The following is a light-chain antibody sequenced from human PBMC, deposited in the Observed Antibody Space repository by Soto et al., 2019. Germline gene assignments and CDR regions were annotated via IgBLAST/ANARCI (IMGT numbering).Light chain of an antibody. CDR2: GAS. CDR3: QQYGSSPWT. V-gene: IGKV3-20*01. Sequence: ALTQSPGTLALSPGERATLSCRASQSVSSSYLAWYQQKPGQAPRLLIYGASSTATGIPDRFSGSGSGTDFTLTISRLEPEDFAVYYCQQYGSSPWTFGQGTKVEIK. J-gene: IGKJ1*01. CDR1: QSVSSSY.